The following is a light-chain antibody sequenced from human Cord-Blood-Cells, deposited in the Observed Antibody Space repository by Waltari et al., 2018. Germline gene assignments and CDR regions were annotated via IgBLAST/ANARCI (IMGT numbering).Light chain of an antibody. CDR1: SSDVGGYHY. Sequence: QSALTQPASVSGPPGQPITISCTGTSSDVGGYHYVSWYQQHPGKAPKLMIYDVSNRPSGVSNRFSGSKSGNTASLTISWLQAEDEADYYCSSYTSSSTWVFGGGTKLTVL. J-gene: IGLJ3*02. V-gene: IGLV2-14*03. CDR3: SSYTSSSTWV. CDR2: DVS.